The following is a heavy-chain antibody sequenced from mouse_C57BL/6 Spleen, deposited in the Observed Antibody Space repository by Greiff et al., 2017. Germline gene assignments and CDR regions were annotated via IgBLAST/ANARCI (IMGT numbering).Heavy chain of an antibody. D-gene: IGHD1-1*01. CDR1: GFNIKNTY. V-gene: IGHV14-3*01. J-gene: IGHJ2*01. CDR3: ARGGYYGSSSFYFDY. Sequence: VQLQQSVAELVRPGASVKLSCTASGFNIKNTYMHWVKQRPEQGLEWIGRIDPANGNTKYAPKFQGKATLTADTSSNTAYLQLSSLTSEDTAIYYCARGGYYGSSSFYFDYWGQGTTLTVSS. CDR2: IDPANGNT.